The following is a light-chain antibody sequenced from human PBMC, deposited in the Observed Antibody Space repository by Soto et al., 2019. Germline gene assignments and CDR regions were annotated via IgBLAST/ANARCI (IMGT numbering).Light chain of an antibody. CDR1: QSVNNY. J-gene: IGKJ1*01. Sequence: EVVLTQSPATLSLSPGERATLSCRASQSVNNYLAWYQQKPGQAPRLLIYDTFDRATGIPARFSGSGSGTDFTLTISSLEPEDFAVFYCQQRSIWPWTFGQGTRVEIK. V-gene: IGKV3-11*01. CDR2: DTF. CDR3: QQRSIWPWT.